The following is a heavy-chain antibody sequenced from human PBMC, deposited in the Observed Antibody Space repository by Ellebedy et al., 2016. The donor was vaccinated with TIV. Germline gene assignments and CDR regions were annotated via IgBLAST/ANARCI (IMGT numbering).Heavy chain of an antibody. V-gene: IGHV1-46*01. CDR2: IDPSGGGT. CDR1: RYRSSNYY. J-gene: IGHJ4*02. CDR3: ARYHSSGDDF. Sequence: ASVKVSXKASRYRSSNYYIHWMRQAPGQGLEWMGVIDPSGGGTTYAQTFQGRIILTRDTSTSTAYMDLSALRSEDTAVYYCARYHSSGDDFWGQGTLVTVSS. D-gene: IGHD6-19*01.